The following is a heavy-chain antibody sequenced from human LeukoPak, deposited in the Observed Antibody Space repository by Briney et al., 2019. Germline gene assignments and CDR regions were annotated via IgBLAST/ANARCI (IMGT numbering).Heavy chain of an antibody. D-gene: IGHD3-10*01. Sequence: SETLSLTCAVYGGSFSGYYWSWIRQPPGKGLEWIGYIYYSGYTNYNPSLKSRVTISVDTSKNQFSLKLSSVTAADTAVYYCARTTMVRGTNYMDVWGKGTTVTISS. CDR1: GGSFSGYY. CDR2: IYYSGYT. V-gene: IGHV4-59*01. CDR3: ARTTMVRGTNYMDV. J-gene: IGHJ6*03.